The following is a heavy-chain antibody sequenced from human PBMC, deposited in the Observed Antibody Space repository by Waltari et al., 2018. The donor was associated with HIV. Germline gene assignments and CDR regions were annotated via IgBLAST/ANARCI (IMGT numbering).Heavy chain of an antibody. CDR1: GYSFTNFA. D-gene: IGHD2-8*01. J-gene: IGHJ4*02. CDR3: ARLVFPAHYDS. V-gene: IGHV1-3*01. Sequence: QVQLMQSGAEVKKPGASVKVSCKASGYSFTNFAIHWVRQAPGQSLEWMGWINSANGDTRYSPAFQGRITITRDTYATTAYIDLSRLTSQDTAVYFCARLVFPAHYDSWGQGSLVTVSS. CDR2: INSANGDT.